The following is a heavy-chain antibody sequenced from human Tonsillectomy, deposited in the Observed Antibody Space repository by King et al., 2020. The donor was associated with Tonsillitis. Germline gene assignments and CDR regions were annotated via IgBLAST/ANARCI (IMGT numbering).Heavy chain of an antibody. CDR1: GFSFRSFG. J-gene: IGHJ4*02. D-gene: IGHD5-24*01. V-gene: IGHV3-30*18. CDR2: ISYDGSNK. CDR3: AKDFAEMATSTFGY. Sequence: VQLVESGGGVVQPGRSLRLSCAASGFSFRSFGMHWVRQAPGKGLEWVAVISYDGSNKYYADSVKGRFTIPRDNSKNTLYLQMNSLRAEDTAVYYCAKDFAEMATSTFGYWGLGTLVTVSS.